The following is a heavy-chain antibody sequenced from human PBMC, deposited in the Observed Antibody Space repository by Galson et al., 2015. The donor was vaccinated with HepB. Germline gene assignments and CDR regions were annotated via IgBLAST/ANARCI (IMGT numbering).Heavy chain of an antibody. CDR3: ATDGEWFTMVQGGYFFG. CDR2: VDPEDGET. V-gene: IGHV1-69-2*01. D-gene: IGHD3-10*01. J-gene: IGHJ3*01. CDR1: GYTFTDYH. Sequence: VKVSCKVSGYTFTDYHMHWVQQAPGKGLEWMGLVDPEDGETIYAEKFQGRVTITADTSTDTAYMELSSLRSEDTAVYYCATDGEWFTMVQGGYFFGWGQGTMVTVSS.